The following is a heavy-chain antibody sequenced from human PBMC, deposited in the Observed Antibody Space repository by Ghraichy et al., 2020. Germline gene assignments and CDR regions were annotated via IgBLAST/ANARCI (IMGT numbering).Heavy chain of an antibody. CDR1: GDSISNYY. D-gene: IGHD6-19*01. V-gene: IGHV4-59*01. Sequence: SETLPLTCTVSGDSISNYYLSWIRQPPGKGLEWIGNIYNSGSTNYNPSLKSRLTISADTSKNQFSLRLTSATAADTAVYYCGIGSGWTTDLWGQGTLVTVSS. CDR3: GIGSGWTTDL. CDR2: IYNSGST. J-gene: IGHJ5*02.